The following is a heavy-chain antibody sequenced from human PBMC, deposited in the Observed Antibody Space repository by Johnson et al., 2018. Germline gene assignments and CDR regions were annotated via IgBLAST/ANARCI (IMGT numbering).Heavy chain of an antibody. CDR2: ISSSSSTI. D-gene: IGHD1-1*01. CDR1: GFTFSSYS. J-gene: IGHJ6*02. CDR3: AREDWNDVYYYYYGMDV. V-gene: IGHV3-48*02. Sequence: VRLVQSGGGVVEPGRSLRLSCAASGFTFSSYSMNWVRQAPGKGLEWVSYISSSSSTIYYADSEKGRFTISRDNAKNSLYLQMNSLRDEDTAVYYGAREDWNDVYYYYYGMDVWGQGTTVTVSS.